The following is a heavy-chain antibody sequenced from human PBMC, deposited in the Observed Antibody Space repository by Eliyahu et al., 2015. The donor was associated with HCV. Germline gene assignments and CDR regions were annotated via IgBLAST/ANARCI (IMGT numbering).Heavy chain of an antibody. Sequence: SGFTFSSYWMSWVRQAPGKGLEWVANIKQDGSEKYYVDSVKGRFTISRDNAKNSLYLQMNSLRAEDTAVYYCARDGGYCSGGSCLGLDYWGQGTLVTVSS. J-gene: IGHJ4*02. CDR1: GFTFSSYW. CDR3: ARDGGYCSGGSCLGLDY. D-gene: IGHD2-15*01. V-gene: IGHV3-7*01. CDR2: IKQDGSEK.